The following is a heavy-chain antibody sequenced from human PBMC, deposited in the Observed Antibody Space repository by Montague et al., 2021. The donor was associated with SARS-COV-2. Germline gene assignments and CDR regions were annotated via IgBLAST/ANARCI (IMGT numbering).Heavy chain of an antibody. CDR3: ARARVVVPTIRNWFDP. D-gene: IGHD2-2*01. Sequence: TLSLTCTVSGGSISSGGYYWSWIRQHPGKGLEWIGYIYYSGSTYYNPSLKSRLTISVDTSKNRFSLKLSSVTAADTAMYYCARARVVVPTIRNWFDPWGQGTLVTVPS. V-gene: IGHV4-31*03. J-gene: IGHJ5*02. CDR2: IYYSGST. CDR1: GGSISSGGYY.